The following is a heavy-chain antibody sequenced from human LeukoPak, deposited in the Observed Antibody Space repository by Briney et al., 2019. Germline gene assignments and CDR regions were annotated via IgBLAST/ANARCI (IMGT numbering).Heavy chain of an antibody. J-gene: IGHJ4*02. D-gene: IGHD6-19*01. Sequence: SETLSLTCTVSGGSISSYYWTWIRQPPGKGLEWIGYVYYSGSTNYNPSLKSRVTISVDTSKNQFSLKLSSVTAADTAVYYCARSGYSSGWYYFDYWGQGSVVTVSS. CDR3: ARSGYSSGWYYFDY. CDR1: GGSISSYY. CDR2: VYYSGST. V-gene: IGHV4-59*08.